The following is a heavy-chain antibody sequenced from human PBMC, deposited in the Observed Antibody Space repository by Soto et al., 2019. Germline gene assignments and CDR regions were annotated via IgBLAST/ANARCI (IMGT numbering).Heavy chain of an antibody. D-gene: IGHD3-10*01. CDR2: ILNDGSNR. V-gene: IGHV3-33*01. J-gene: IGHJ6*02. Sequence: QVQLVESGGGVVQPGRSLRLSCAASEFTFSNYGMHWVRQAPGKGLEWVAVILNDGSNRYHADSVKDRFTISRDNSKNTLYLQMNSLRAEDTAVYYCVRDDEYSGNGMDVWGQGTTVTVSS. CDR3: VRDDEYSGNGMDV. CDR1: EFTFSNYG.